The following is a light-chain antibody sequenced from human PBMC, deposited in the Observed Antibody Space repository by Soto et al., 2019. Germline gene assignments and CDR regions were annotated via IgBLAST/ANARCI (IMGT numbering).Light chain of an antibody. CDR2: GAS. CDR3: QEYGSSPPKYT. J-gene: IGKJ2*01. V-gene: IGKV3-20*01. Sequence: EIVLTQSPGTLSLSPGERATLSCRARQSVSSSSLAWYQQTPRQSPRLLIYGASSRATGIPDRFSGSGSGTAFTVTISRLEPEDFAVYYCQEYGSSPPKYTFGQGTKLEIK. CDR1: QSVSSSS.